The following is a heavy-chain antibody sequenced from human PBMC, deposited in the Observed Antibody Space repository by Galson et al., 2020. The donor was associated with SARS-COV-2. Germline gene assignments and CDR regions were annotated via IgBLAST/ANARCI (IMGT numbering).Heavy chain of an antibody. Sequence: GESLNISCAVPGFTFRNHGNHWVRHAPGNGLEWVADISHHESLKYYAESVKCRFTISRDKSKNTLYLQMNSLRAEDTVLYYCANAGMDVRGQGTTVTVSS. V-gene: IGHV3-30*18. CDR2: ISHHESLK. CDR1: GFTFRNHG. CDR3: ANAGMDV. J-gene: IGHJ6*02.